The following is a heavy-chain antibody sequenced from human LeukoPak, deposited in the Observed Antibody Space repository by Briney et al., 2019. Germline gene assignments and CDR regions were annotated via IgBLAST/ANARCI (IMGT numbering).Heavy chain of an antibody. CDR3: ARYVPVGYCSSTSCHQGWFDP. CDR2: IYYSGST. D-gene: IGHD2-2*01. V-gene: IGHV4-59*01. Sequence: PSETLSLTCTVSGGSISSYYWSWIRQPPGEGLEWIGYIYYSGSTNYNPSLKSRVTISVDTSKNQFSLKLSSVTAADMAVYYCARYVPVGYCSSTSCHQGWFDPWGQGTLVTVSS. J-gene: IGHJ5*02. CDR1: GGSISSYY.